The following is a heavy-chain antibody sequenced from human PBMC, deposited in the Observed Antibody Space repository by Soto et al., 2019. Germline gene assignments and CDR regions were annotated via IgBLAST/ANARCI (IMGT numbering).Heavy chain of an antibody. D-gene: IGHD6-6*01. Sequence: QVQLQESGPGLVKPSETLSLTCTVSSGSINTYYWSWVRQPAGKGLEWIGRIYTNGNTNYNPSLKSRVTMSVDTSKNQFSLKLTSMTAADTAVYYCARGGSSSGFDYWGQGTLVTVSS. CDR2: IYTNGNT. J-gene: IGHJ4*02. CDR3: ARGGSSSGFDY. CDR1: SGSINTYY. V-gene: IGHV4-4*07.